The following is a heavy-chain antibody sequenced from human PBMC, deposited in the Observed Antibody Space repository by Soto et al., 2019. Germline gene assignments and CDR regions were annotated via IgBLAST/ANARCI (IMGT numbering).Heavy chain of an antibody. V-gene: IGHV3-30*18. D-gene: IGHD2-2*01. CDR3: AKGTVYCSSTSCYFTHYYYYGMDV. CDR2: ISYDGSNK. J-gene: IGHJ6*02. Sequence: GGSLRLSCAASGFTFSSYGMHWVRQAPGKGLEWVAVISYDGSNKYYADSVKGRFTISRDNSKNTLYLQMNSLRAEDTAVYYCAKGTVYCSSTSCYFTHYYYYGMDVWGQGTTVTVSS. CDR1: GFTFSSYG.